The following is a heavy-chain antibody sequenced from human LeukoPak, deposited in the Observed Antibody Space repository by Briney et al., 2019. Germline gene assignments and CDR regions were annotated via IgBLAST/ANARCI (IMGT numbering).Heavy chain of an antibody. Sequence: TGGSLRLSCEASGFKFDDYAMHWVRQAPGKGPGWVSGVSWDSRSVAYADSVRGRFTISRDNAKNSLYLQMNSLTTEDTAFYHCAKGASHGIHYWFDPWGQGTLVTVST. V-gene: IGHV3-9*01. CDR2: VSWDSRSV. D-gene: IGHD1-14*01. CDR3: AKGASHGIHYWFDP. CDR1: GFKFDDYA. J-gene: IGHJ5*01.